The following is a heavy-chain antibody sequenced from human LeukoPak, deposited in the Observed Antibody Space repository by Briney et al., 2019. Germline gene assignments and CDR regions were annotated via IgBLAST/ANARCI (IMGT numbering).Heavy chain of an antibody. CDR1: GGSFSGYY. Sequence: SETLSLTCAVYGGSFSGYYWSWIRQPPGKGLEWIGEINHSGSTNYNPSLKSRVTISVDTSKNQLSLKLSSVTAADTAVYYCARTTAMVTRYWFDPWGQGTLVTVSS. CDR2: INHSGST. D-gene: IGHD5-18*01. CDR3: ARTTAMVTRYWFDP. V-gene: IGHV4-34*01. J-gene: IGHJ5*02.